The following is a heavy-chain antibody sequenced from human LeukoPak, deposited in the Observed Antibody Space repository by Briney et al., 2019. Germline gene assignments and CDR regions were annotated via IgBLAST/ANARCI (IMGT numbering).Heavy chain of an antibody. J-gene: IGHJ5*02. V-gene: IGHV4-39*01. CDR1: GGSISSSGDY. CDR3: ARNIRYTSGLNWFDP. CDR2: IHHGGST. Sequence: PSETLSLTRTVSGGSISSSGDYWGWIRQPPGKGLEWIGSIHHGGSTYYNATLKSRVTISVDTSKKQCSLQLTSVTAADTAVYYCARNIRYTSGLNWFDPWGQGTLVTVSS. D-gene: IGHD6-19*01.